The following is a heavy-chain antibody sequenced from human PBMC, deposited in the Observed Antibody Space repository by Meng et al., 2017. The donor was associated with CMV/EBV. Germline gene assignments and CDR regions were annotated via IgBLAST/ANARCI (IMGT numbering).Heavy chain of an antibody. J-gene: IGHJ5*02. CDR1: GFTFSSYS. Sequence: ETLSLTCAASGFTFSSYSMNWVRQAPGKGLEWVSYISSSGSTIYYADSVKGRFTISRDNAKNSLYLQMNSLRAEDTAVYYCARDPSTTVVTWGYNWFDPWGQGTLVTVSS. CDR2: ISSSGSTI. D-gene: IGHD4-23*01. CDR3: ARDPSTTVVTWGYNWFDP. V-gene: IGHV3-48*04.